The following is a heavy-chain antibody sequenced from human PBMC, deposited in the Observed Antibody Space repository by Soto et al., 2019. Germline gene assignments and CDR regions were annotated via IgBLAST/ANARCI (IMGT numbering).Heavy chain of an antibody. CDR2: ISYDGSNK. V-gene: IGHV3-30*18. CDR3: AKEKDDYGDFSYWYFDL. J-gene: IGHJ2*01. Sequence: VQLVESGGGVVQPGRSLRLSCAAYGFTFSSYGMHWVRQAPGKGLEWVAVISYDGSNKYYADSVKGRFTISRDNSKNTLYLQMNSLRAEDTAVYYCAKEKDDYGDFSYWYFDLWGRGTLVTVSS. CDR1: GFTFSSYG. D-gene: IGHD4-17*01.